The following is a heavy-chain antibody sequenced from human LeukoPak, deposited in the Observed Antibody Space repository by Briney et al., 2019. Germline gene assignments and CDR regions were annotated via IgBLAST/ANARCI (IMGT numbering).Heavy chain of an antibody. D-gene: IGHD3-9*01. J-gene: IGHJ4*02. Sequence: GGSLRLSCAASGFTFSGYGMHWVRQAPGKGLEWEAVIWYDGSNKYYADSVKGRFTISRDNSKNTLYLQMNSLRAEDTAMYYCARDVTYDILTGYYKPSYFFDYWGQGTLVTVSS. CDR1: GFTFSGYG. V-gene: IGHV3-33*01. CDR2: IWYDGSNK. CDR3: ARDVTYDILTGYYKPSYFFDY.